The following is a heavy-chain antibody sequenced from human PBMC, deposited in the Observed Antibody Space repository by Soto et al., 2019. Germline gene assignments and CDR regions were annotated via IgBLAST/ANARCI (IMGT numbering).Heavy chain of an antibody. V-gene: IGHV5-51*01. CDR3: ARGVYGGNSDKVFDY. CDR1: GYSFTSYW. D-gene: IGHD4-17*01. CDR2: IYPGDSDT. J-gene: IGHJ4*02. Sequence: GESLKISCKGSGYSFTSYWIGCVRQMPGKGLEWMGIIYPGDSDTRYSPSFQGQVTISADKSISTAYLQWSSLKASDTAMYYCARGVYGGNSDKVFDYWGQGTLVTVSS.